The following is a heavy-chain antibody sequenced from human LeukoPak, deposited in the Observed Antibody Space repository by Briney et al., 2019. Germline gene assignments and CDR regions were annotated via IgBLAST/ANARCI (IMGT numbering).Heavy chain of an antibody. D-gene: IGHD4-17*01. CDR3: ARDLYMTAVTTGYFDY. V-gene: IGHV1-46*01. CDR1: GYTATGYY. CDR2: INPSGGST. J-gene: IGHJ4*02. Sequence: ASVKLSCKPSGYTATGYYMHWVRQAPGQGLEWMGIINPSGGSTSYEQKFQGRLTMTRDTSTSTVYVELSSLRSEAAAVYYCARDLYMTAVTTGYFDYWGQGTMVTVSS.